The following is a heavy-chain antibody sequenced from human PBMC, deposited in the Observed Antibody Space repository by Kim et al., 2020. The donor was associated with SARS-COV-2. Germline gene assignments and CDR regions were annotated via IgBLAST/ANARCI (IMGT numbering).Heavy chain of an antibody. V-gene: IGHV3-7*01. D-gene: IGHD3-16*01. CDR3: ARDEIGGYYIS. Sequence: VDAVKGRFIMSRDNAKKTLFLEMNTLRAEDTAVYYCARDEIGGYYISWGQGTLVTVSS. J-gene: IGHJ5*02.